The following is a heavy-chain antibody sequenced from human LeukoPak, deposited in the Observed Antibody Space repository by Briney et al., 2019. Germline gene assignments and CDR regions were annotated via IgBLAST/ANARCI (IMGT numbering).Heavy chain of an antibody. J-gene: IGHJ4*02. CDR2: INHSGST. D-gene: IGHD2-2*01. V-gene: IGHV4-34*01. CDR3: ARGRIVVVPAADRPFDY. Sequence: SETLSLTCAVYGGSFSGYYWSWIRQPPGKGLKWIGEINHSGSTNYNPSLKSRVTISVDTSKNQFSLKLSSVTAADTAVYYCARGRIVVVPAADRPFDYWGQGTLVTVSS. CDR1: GGSFSGYY.